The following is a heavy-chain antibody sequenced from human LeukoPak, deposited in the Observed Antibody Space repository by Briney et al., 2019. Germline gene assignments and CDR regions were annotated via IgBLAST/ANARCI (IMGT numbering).Heavy chain of an antibody. Sequence: PSETLSLTCTVSGGSISSSSYYWGWIRQPPGKGLEWIGSIYYSGSTYYNPSLKSRVTISVDTSKNQFSLKLSSVTAADTAVYYCAGYSYGNGAFDIWGQGTMVTVSS. J-gene: IGHJ3*02. D-gene: IGHD5-18*01. CDR3: AGYSYGNGAFDI. V-gene: IGHV4-39*01. CDR2: IYYSGST. CDR1: GGSISSSSYY.